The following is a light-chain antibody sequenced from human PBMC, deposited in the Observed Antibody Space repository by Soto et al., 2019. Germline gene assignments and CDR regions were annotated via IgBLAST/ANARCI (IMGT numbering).Light chain of an antibody. V-gene: IGKV3-15*01. CDR2: GAS. CDR3: QQYTNWPLT. Sequence: EIVMTQSPATLSVSPGERATLSCRASQSVSSNLAWYQQKPGQAPRLLMYGASTRATDIPARFSGSGSGTEFTLTISSLQSEDFAVYYCQQYTNWPLTFGGGTKVEIK. J-gene: IGKJ4*01. CDR1: QSVSSN.